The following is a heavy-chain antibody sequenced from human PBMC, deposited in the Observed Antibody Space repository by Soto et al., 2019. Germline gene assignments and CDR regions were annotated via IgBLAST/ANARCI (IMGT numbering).Heavy chain of an antibody. CDR3: AKDSYCSGGSCYSGVYYYGMDV. D-gene: IGHD2-15*01. V-gene: IGHV3-23*01. CDR1: GFTFSSYA. J-gene: IGHJ6*02. Sequence: QSGGSLRLSCAASGFTFSSYAMSWVRQAPGKGLEWVSAISGSGGSTYYADSVKGRFTISRDNSKNTLYLQMNSLRAEDTAVYYCAKDSYCSGGSCYSGVYYYGMDVWGQGTTVTVSS. CDR2: ISGSGGST.